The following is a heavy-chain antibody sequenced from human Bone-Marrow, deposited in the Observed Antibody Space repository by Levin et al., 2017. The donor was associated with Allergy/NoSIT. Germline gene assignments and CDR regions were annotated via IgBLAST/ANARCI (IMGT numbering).Heavy chain of an antibody. J-gene: IGHJ4*02. D-gene: IGHD2-15*01. CDR1: EFTFSTYA. CDR2: ISSDGSNE. Sequence: GESLKISCAASEFTFSTYAMHWVRQAPGKGLEWVAVISSDGSNEYYADSVKGRFTIYRDNSKNTLYLQMNSLRGEDTAVYYCAREKVTMVVEIIESYFDYWGQGTLVTVSS. V-gene: IGHV3-30-3*01. CDR3: AREKVTMVVEIIESYFDY.